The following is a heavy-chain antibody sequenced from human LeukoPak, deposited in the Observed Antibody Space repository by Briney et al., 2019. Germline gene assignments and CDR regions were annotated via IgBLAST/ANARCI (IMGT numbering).Heavy chain of an antibody. CDR1: GGSISSGDYY. CDR3: ARAPRRSGGSDSRYYFDY. Sequence: SETLSLTCTVSGGSISSGDYYWSWIRQPPGKGLEWIGYIYYSGSTYYNPSLKSRVTISVDTSKNQFSLKLSSVTAADTAVYYCARAPRRSGGSDSRYYFDYWGQGTLVTVSS. J-gene: IGHJ4*02. D-gene: IGHD2-15*01. V-gene: IGHV4-30-4*01. CDR2: IYYSGST.